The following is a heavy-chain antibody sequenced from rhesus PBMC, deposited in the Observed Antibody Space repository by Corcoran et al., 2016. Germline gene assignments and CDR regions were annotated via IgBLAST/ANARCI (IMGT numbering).Heavy chain of an antibody. CDR3: ERVATFNRLDV. CDR2: IYGNSDDT. J-gene: IGHJ5-1*01. Sequence: QVQLQESGPGLVKAPETLSLPCAVSGGSISDYHYWSWIRQPPGKGLEWIGNIYGNSDDTYNNPSIKIRVIMSKDTSKRQFFRNLGCVTAADTAVYYCERVATFNRLDVWGAGVVVTVSS. CDR1: GGSISDYHY. V-gene: IGHV4S9*01.